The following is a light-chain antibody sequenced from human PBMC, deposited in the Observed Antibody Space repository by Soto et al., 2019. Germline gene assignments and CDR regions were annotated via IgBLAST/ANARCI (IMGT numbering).Light chain of an antibody. V-gene: IGKV3-20*01. CDR3: QQYRMSPNT. J-gene: IGKJ5*01. Sequence: ESVLPQSPGTLSFSPGERATLSCRASQCVDDSHLAWYQLRPGQAPRLLIYGASTRATGIPDRFSGSGSGTDFSLTIRGLKPEDFAVYYCQQYRMSPNTFGQGTRLEI. CDR1: QCVDDSH. CDR2: GAS.